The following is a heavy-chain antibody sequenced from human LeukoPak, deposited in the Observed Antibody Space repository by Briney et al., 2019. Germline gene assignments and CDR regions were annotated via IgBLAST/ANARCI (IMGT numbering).Heavy chain of an antibody. J-gene: IGHJ4*02. CDR2: IYYSGST. Sequence: ASETLSLTCTVSGGSISSYYWSWIRQPPGKGLEWIGYIYYSGSTNYNPSLKSRVTISVDTSKNQFSLKLSSVTAADTAVYYCARRNGLFFDYWGQGTLVTVSS. CDR3: ARRNGLFFDY. D-gene: IGHD2-21*01. CDR1: GGSISSYY. V-gene: IGHV4-59*08.